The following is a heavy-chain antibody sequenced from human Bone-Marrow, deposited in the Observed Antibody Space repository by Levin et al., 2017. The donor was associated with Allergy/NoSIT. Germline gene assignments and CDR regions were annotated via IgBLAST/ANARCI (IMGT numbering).Heavy chain of an antibody. CDR2: IIPIFGTA. D-gene: IGHD6-19*01. CDR3: ASSEVDGRVTRYYYYGMDV. CDR1: GGTFSSYA. Sequence: SVKVSCKASGGTFSSYAISWVRQAPGQGLEWMGGIIPIFGTANYAQKFQGRVTITADESTSTAYMELSSLRSEDTAVYYCASSEVDGRVTRYYYYGMDVWGQGTTVTVSS. V-gene: IGHV1-69*13. J-gene: IGHJ6*02.